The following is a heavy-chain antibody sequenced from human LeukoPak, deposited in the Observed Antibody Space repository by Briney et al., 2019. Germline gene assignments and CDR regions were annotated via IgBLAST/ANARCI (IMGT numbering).Heavy chain of an antibody. CDR2: ISTSGDST. CDR1: GFAFLAYN. J-gene: IGHJ3*02. V-gene: IGHV3-64*01. CDR3: ARASYGDYDALDI. D-gene: IGHD4-17*01. Sequence: GGSLRLSCAASGFAFLAYNMHWVRQAPREGLEYVSGISTSGDSTNYANSVKGRFTISRDNSRNTLYLQMDNLRAEDMAVYHCARASYGDYDALDIWGQGTLVTVSS.